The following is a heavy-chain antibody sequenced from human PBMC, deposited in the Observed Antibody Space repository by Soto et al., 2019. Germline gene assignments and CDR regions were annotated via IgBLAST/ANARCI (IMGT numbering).Heavy chain of an antibody. Sequence: QVQLVESGGGVVRPGRSLRLSCAASGFTFSSYGMHWVRQAPGKGLEWVAVISYDGSNKYYADSVKGRFTISRDNSKNTLYLQMNSLRAEDTAVYYCAKVSYSSSSAGHYYGMDVWGQGTTVTVSS. CDR3: AKVSYSSSSAGHYYGMDV. J-gene: IGHJ6*02. D-gene: IGHD6-6*01. CDR2: ISYDGSNK. CDR1: GFTFSSYG. V-gene: IGHV3-30*18.